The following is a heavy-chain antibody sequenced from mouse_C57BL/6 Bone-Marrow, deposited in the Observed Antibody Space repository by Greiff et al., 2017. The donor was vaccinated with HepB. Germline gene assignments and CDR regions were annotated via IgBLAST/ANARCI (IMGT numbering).Heavy chain of an antibody. CDR2: IYPGGGYT. V-gene: IGHV1-63*01. CDR1: GYTFTNYW. CDR3: ARTYYGNYWYFDV. D-gene: IGHD2-10*01. J-gene: IGHJ1*03. Sequence: QVQLQQSGAELVRPGTSVKMSCKASGYTFTNYWIGWAKQRPGHGLEWIGDIYPGGGYTNYNEKFKGKATLTADKSSSTAYMQFSSLTSEDSAIYYCARTYYGNYWYFDVWGTGTTVTVSS.